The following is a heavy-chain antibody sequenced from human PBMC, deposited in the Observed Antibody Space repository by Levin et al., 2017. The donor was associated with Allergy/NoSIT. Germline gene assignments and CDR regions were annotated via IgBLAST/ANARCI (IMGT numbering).Heavy chain of an antibody. CDR1: GGSISGYY. CDR2: IYSSGDT. Sequence: SQTLSLTCTVSGGSISGYYGTWIRQPPGKGLEWIGYIYSSGDTNYSPSLRSRVTMSVDTSKNQFSLKLSSVTAADTAVYYCARQGTGSSSSDYWGQGTLVTVSS. V-gene: IGHV4-59*01. CDR3: ARQGTGSSSSDY. J-gene: IGHJ4*02. D-gene: IGHD6-13*01.